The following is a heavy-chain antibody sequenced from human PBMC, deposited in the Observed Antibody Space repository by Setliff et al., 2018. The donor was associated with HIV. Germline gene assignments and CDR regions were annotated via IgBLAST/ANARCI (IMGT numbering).Heavy chain of an antibody. J-gene: IGHJ6*03. Sequence: PSETLSLTCSVYGASISNSNSYWGWSRQPPGKRLAWLGSIYGSGSTSYKPSLSSRLTISVDTSKNQVSLRLRSVPAAATGVYYCARHRDPPGSRLIYFYYYIDLWGEGTTVTVSS. D-gene: IGHD6-13*01. CDR3: ARHRDPPGSRLIYFYYYIDL. CDR1: GASISNSNSY. CDR2: IYGSGST. V-gene: IGHV4-39*01.